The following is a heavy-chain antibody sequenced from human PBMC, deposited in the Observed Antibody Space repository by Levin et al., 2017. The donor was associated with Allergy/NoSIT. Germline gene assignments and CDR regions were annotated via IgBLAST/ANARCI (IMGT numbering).Heavy chain of an antibody. CDR3: ATEAPYYDIVTGYYTGWFDP. Sequence: PGGSLRLSCTASGFTFSNAWMSWVRQAPGKGLEWVGRIKRKTDGGTTDYAAPVKGRFTISRDDSKNTVYLQMNSLKSEDTAVYYCATEAPYYDIVTGYYTGWFDPWGQGTLVTVSS. D-gene: IGHD3-9*01. J-gene: IGHJ5*02. V-gene: IGHV3-15*01. CDR2: IKRKTDGGTT. CDR1: GFTFSNAW.